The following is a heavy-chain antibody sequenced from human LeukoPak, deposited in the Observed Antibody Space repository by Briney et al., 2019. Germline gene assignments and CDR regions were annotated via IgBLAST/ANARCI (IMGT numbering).Heavy chain of an antibody. CDR3: ARDHHYYYDSSGYSDGTDY. CDR2: ISSNGGST. V-gene: IGHV3-64*01. Sequence: PGGSLRLSCAASGFTFSSYAMHWVRQAPGKGLEYVSAISSNGGSTYYANSVKGRFTISRDNSKNTLYLQMNSLRAEDTAVYYCARDHHYYYDSSGYSDGTDYWGQGTLVTVSS. D-gene: IGHD3-22*01. J-gene: IGHJ4*02. CDR1: GFTFSSYA.